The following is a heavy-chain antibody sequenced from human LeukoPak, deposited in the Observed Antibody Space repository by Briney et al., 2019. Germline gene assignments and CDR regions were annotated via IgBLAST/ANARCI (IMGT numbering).Heavy chain of an antibody. V-gene: IGHV3-11*01. D-gene: IGHD5-12*01. CDR3: ARDRIIVATIRYYYYYYGMDV. CDR2: ISSSGSTI. Sequence: GGSLRLSCAASGFTFSDYYMSWIRQAPGKGLEWVSYISSSGSTIHYADSVKGRFTISRDNAKNSLYLQMNSLRAEDTAVYYCARDRIIVATIRYYYYYYGMDVWGQGTTVTVSS. J-gene: IGHJ6*02. CDR1: GFTFSDYY.